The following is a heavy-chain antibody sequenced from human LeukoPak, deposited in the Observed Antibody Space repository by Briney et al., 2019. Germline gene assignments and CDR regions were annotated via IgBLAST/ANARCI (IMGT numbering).Heavy chain of an antibody. CDR2: INTNTGNP. CDR3: AREVMGYDFWSGYYTNNWFDP. D-gene: IGHD3-3*01. Sequence: GASVKVSCKASGYTFTSYAMNWVRQAPGQGLEWMGWINTNTGNPTYAQGFTGRFVFSLDTSVSTAYLQISSLKAEDAAVYYCAREVMGYDFWSGYYTNNWFDPWGQGTLVTVSS. CDR1: GYTFTSYA. V-gene: IGHV7-4-1*02. J-gene: IGHJ5*02.